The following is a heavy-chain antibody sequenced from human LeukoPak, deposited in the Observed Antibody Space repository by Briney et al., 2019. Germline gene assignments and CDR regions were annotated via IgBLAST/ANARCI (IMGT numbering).Heavy chain of an antibody. D-gene: IGHD3-16*01. CDR2: IYYSGNT. CDR1: GGSISTYY. CDR3: ARVGAAADYDYVWGSYTLSWFDP. Sequence: SETLSLTCTVSGGSISTYYWSWIRQPPGKKLEWIGYIYYSGNTNYNPSLKSRLTMSVVTSKNQFSLRLSSVTAADTAVYYCARVGAAADYDYVWGSYTLSWFDPWGQGTLVTVSS. V-gene: IGHV4-59*01. J-gene: IGHJ5*02.